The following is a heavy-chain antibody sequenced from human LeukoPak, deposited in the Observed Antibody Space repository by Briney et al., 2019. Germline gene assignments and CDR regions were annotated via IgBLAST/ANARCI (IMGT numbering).Heavy chain of an antibody. CDR2: ISSSSSTI. CDR3: ARVRSGGYYDSSGYSDFDY. V-gene: IGHV3-48*01. CDR1: GFTFSSYS. Sequence: GGSLRLSCAASGFTFSSYSMNWVRQAPGKGLEWVSYISSSSSTIYYADSVKGRFTISRDNAKNSLYLQMNSLRAEDTAVYYCARVRSGGYYDSSGYSDFDYWGQGALVTVSS. D-gene: IGHD3-22*01. J-gene: IGHJ4*02.